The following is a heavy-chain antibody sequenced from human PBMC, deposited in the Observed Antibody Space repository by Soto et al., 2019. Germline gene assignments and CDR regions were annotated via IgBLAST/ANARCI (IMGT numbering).Heavy chain of an antibody. Sequence: PSETLSLTCNVSGGSIGNSNYYWGWIRQPPGKGLEWIGSIYYTGNTYYNPSLKSRVSISVDTSENQFSLRLRSLTAADTAVYYCASQQLVHYYYGMDVWGQGTTVTVS. V-gene: IGHV4-39*01. J-gene: IGHJ6*02. CDR2: IYYTGNT. CDR3: ASQQLVHYYYGMDV. CDR1: GGSIGNSNYY. D-gene: IGHD6-13*01.